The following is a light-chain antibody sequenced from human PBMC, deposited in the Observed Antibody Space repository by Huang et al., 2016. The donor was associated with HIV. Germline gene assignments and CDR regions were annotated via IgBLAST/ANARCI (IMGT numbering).Light chain of an antibody. J-gene: IGKJ4*01. CDR2: DAS. V-gene: IGKV3-11*01. Sequence: EIVLTQSPATLSFFPGQRVSLSCRASQNINTHLAWYQQRPGQPPRLFIYDASSRGPGVAARFSGSGSGTDFTLTISSLESEDFATYYCQQRVNGLTFGGGTKV. CDR3: QQRVNGLT. CDR1: QNINTH.